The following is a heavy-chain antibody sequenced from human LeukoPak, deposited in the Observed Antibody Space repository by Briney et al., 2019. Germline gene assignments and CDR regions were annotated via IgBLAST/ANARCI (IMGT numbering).Heavy chain of an antibody. CDR1: GFTFSRTW. D-gene: IGHD3-22*01. CDR3: AKSSYYDNSGYYYFDY. Sequence: GGSLRLSCTVSGFTFSRTWMRWVRQAPGKGLEWVSSISGSGGSTYYADSVKGRFTISRDNSKNTLFLQMNSLRAEDTAVYYCAKSSYYDNSGYYYFDYWGQGTLVTVSS. CDR2: ISGSGGST. V-gene: IGHV3-23*01. J-gene: IGHJ4*02.